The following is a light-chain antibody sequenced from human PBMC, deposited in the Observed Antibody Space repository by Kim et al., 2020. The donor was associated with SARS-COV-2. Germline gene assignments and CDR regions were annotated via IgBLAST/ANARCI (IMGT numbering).Light chain of an antibody. CDR2: RDT. CDR1: NIGSKN. CDR3: QVWDSSTVV. Sequence: SYELTQPLSVSVALGQTARITCEGNNIGSKNVHWYQQKPGQAPVLVIYRDTNRPSGIPERFSGSNSGNTATLTISRAQAGDEADYFCQVWDSSTVVFGGGTQLTVL. J-gene: IGLJ2*01. V-gene: IGLV3-9*01.